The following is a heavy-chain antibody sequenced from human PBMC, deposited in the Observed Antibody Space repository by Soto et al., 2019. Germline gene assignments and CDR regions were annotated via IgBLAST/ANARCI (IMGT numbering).Heavy chain of an antibody. CDR1: GFTFSSYA. V-gene: IGHV3-30-3*01. CDR3: AGDGLYCSSTSCFPDAFDI. CDR2: ISYDGSNK. J-gene: IGHJ3*02. D-gene: IGHD2-2*01. Sequence: GGSLRLSCAASGFTFSSYAMHWVRQAPGKGLEWVAVISYDGSNKYYADSVKGRFTISRDNSKNTLYLQMNSLRAEDTAVYYCAGDGLYCSSTSCFPDAFDIWGQGTMVTVSS.